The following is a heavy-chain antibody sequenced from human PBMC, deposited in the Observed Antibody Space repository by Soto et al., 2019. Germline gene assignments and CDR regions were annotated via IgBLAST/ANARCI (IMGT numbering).Heavy chain of an antibody. CDR2: VYYNGFT. CDR1: GGSITNTNYY. Sequence: SETLSLTCTVSGGSITNTNYYWGWIRQPPGKGLEWIGNVYYNGFTYYNPSLKSRVTMFVDTSKNHFSLKMTSVTAADTAVYYCARQDDFWSGSNWFDPSGQGTLVTVSS. D-gene: IGHD3-3*01. J-gene: IGHJ5*02. CDR3: ARQDDFWSGSNWFDP. V-gene: IGHV4-39*01.